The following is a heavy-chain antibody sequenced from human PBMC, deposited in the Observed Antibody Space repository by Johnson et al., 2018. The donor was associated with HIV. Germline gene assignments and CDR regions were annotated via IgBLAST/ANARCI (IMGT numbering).Heavy chain of an antibody. CDR3: ARGKGWLDAFDM. D-gene: IGHD3-22*01. V-gene: IGHV3-33*01. Sequence: VQLVESGGGVVQPGRSLRLSCAASGFTFSTYGMHWVRQAPGKGLEWVAVMWYDGSNKYYADSVKGRFTISRDNAKKSLYLQMNSLRAGDTAVYYCARGKGWLDAFDMWDQGTMVTVSS. CDR1: GFTFSTYG. CDR2: MWYDGSNK. J-gene: IGHJ3*02.